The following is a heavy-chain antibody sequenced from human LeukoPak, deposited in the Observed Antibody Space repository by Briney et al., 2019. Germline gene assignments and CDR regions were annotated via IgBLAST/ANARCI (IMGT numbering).Heavy chain of an antibody. J-gene: IGHJ5*02. CDR2: IYPGDSDT. CDR3: TRRSTDTAPFDP. CDR1: GYTFSSYR. Sequence: GESLKISCKGSGYTFSSYRIGWVRQIPGKGLEWMGIIYPGDSDTRYSPSFQGQVTISADKSISTAYLQWSSLKASDSAMYYCTRRSTDTAPFDPWGQGTLVTVSS. V-gene: IGHV5-51*01. D-gene: IGHD5-18*01.